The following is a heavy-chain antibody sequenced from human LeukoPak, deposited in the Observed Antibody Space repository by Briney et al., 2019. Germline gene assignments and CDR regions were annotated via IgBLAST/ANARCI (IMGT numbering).Heavy chain of an antibody. D-gene: IGHD2-2*01. CDR2: IRQDGSEK. Sequence: GGSLRLSCAASGFTFGNYWMSWVRQAPGKGLEWVAKIRQDGSEKSYVGSVEGRFTISRDNAKNSLYLQLNSLRAEDTAVYYCATESRSTSWDYWGQGTLVTVSS. J-gene: IGHJ4*02. V-gene: IGHV3-7*01. CDR3: ATESRSTSWDY. CDR1: GFTFGNYW.